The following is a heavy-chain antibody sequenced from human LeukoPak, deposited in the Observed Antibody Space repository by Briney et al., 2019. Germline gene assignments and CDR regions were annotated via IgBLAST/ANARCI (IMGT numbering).Heavy chain of an antibody. CDR3: ARIYVDTAMGYNSLDP. D-gene: IGHD5-18*01. Sequence: ESGPTLVNPTQTLTLTCTFSGFSLSTSGMCVSWIRQPPGKALECLARIDWDDDKYYSTSLKTRLTISKDTSKNQVVLTMTNMDPVDTATYYCARIYVDTAMGYNSLDPWGQGTLVTVSS. J-gene: IGHJ5*02. CDR1: GFSLSTSGMC. V-gene: IGHV2-70*11. CDR2: IDWDDDK.